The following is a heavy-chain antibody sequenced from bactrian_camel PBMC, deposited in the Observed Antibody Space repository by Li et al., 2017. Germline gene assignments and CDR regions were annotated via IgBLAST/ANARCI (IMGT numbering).Heavy chain of an antibody. CDR2: IDSDDAGSA. CDR3: AARSSGGYCNGGHAFPFGY. CDR1: GSTYRTYC. J-gene: IGHJ6*01. Sequence: HVQLVESGGGSVEVGGSLRLSCAASGSTYRTYCMAWFRQAPGKEREGVAAIDSDDAGSAWYADSVKGRFTVSEDNAKNELYLQMTSLKPEDTAMYYCAARSSGGYCNGGHAFPFGYWGQGTQVTVS. D-gene: IGHD2*01. V-gene: IGHV3S26*01.